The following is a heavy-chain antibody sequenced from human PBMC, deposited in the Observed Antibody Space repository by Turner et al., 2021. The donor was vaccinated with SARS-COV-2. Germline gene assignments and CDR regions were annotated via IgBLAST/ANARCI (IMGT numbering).Heavy chain of an antibody. CDR1: GYTFSSFY. D-gene: IGHD2-8*02. CDR2: INPSGGST. V-gene: IGHV1-46*01. Sequence: QVQLVQSGAEVKKPGPSVKVSCKESGYTFSSFYMHWVRQAPGQGLEWMGIINPSGGSTSYAQKFQGRVTMTRDTSTSTVYMELSSLRSEDTAVYYCASSLPAPGGVPGRLDYWGQGTLVTVSS. J-gene: IGHJ4*02. CDR3: ASSLPAPGGVPGRLDY.